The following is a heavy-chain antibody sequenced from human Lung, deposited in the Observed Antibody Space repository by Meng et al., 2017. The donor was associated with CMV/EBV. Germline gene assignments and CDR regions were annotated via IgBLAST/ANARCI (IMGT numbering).Heavy chain of an antibody. J-gene: IGHJ4*02. CDR2: ISSSSSYI. D-gene: IGHD6-13*01. Sequence: GGSXRLSCAASGFTFSSYSMNWVRQAPGKGLEWVSSISSSSSYIYYADSVKGRFTISRDNAKNSLYLQMNSLRAEDTAVYYCARGSSSSWYEGSYYFDYWGQGXLVTVSS. CDR3: ARGSSSSWYEGSYYFDY. CDR1: GFTFSSYS. V-gene: IGHV3-21*01.